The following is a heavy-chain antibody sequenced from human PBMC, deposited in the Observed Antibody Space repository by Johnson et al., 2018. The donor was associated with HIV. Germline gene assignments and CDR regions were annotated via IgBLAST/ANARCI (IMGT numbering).Heavy chain of an antibody. D-gene: IGHD7-27*01. CDR2: IRYDGSNK. CDR1: GFTFSSYG. J-gene: IGHJ3*02. V-gene: IGHV3-30*02. Sequence: QVQLVESGGGVVQPGRSLRLSCAASGFTFSSYGMHWVRQAPGKGLEWVAFIRYDGSNKYYADSVKGLFTISRDNSKNTLYLQMNSLRAEDTAVYYCASSWGNAFDIWGQGTMVTVSS. CDR3: ASSWGNAFDI.